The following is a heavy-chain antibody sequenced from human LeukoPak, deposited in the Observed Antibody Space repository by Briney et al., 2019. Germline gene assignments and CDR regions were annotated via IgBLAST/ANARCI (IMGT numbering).Heavy chain of an antibody. D-gene: IGHD6-13*01. J-gene: IGHJ3*02. Sequence: GGSLRLSCAASGFTFSTYTMNWVRQAPGKGLEWVSSVSSYSNYIFYADSIKGRFTISRDNAKNSLYLQMNSLRAEDTAVYYCARVYSSNWDAFDIWGQGTMVTVSS. CDR2: VSSYSNYI. V-gene: IGHV3-21*01. CDR3: ARVYSSNWDAFDI. CDR1: GFTFSTYT.